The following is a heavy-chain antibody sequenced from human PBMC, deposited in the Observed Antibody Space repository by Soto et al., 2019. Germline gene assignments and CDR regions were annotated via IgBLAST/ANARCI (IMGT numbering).Heavy chain of an antibody. D-gene: IGHD2-2*01. CDR1: GFTFSSYA. CDR2: ISGSGAYT. Sequence: GPLRLSCAASGFTFSSYAMIWVREAPGKGLEWVSAISGSGAYTYYANSVKGRFTISRDNSKNTLYLQLNSLRAEDTAVYYCAKYGCSSTACQCDYWGQGTRVTVSS. V-gene: IGHV3-23*01. CDR3: AKYGCSSTACQCDY. J-gene: IGHJ4*02.